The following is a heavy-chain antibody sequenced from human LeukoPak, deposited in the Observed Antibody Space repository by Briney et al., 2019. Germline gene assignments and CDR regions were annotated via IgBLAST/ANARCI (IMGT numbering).Heavy chain of an antibody. D-gene: IGHD3-9*01. V-gene: IGHV3-30*18. CDR1: GFTFSSYG. J-gene: IGHJ4*02. CDR3: AKDGPMRYFDWSPGVFWDY. Sequence: GRSLRLSCAASGFTFSSYGMHWVRQAPGKGLEWVAVISYDGSNKYYADSVKGRFTISRDNSKNTLYLQMNSLRAEDTAVYYCAKDGPMRYFDWSPGVFWDYWGQGTLVTVSS. CDR2: ISYDGSNK.